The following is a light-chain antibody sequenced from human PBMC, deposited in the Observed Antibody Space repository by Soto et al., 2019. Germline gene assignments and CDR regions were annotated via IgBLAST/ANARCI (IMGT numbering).Light chain of an antibody. Sequence: ETVLTQSPATLSWSPGERATLSCRASQSVRSNLAWYKHKPGQAPRLLIYDASNRATGIPGRFSGSGSGTDFTLTISNLEPEDFAVYYCQQRDNWPWTFGQGDKVEIK. J-gene: IGKJ1*01. V-gene: IGKV3-11*01. CDR2: DAS. CDR1: QSVRSN. CDR3: QQRDNWPWT.